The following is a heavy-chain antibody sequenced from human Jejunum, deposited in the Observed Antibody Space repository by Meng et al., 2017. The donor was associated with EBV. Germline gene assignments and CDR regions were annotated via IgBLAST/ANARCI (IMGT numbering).Heavy chain of an antibody. CDR3: AIDVFYRFDS. CDR2: SSANSGDT. V-gene: IGHV1-18*01. D-gene: IGHD4-11*01. CDR1: GSTCTRNA. J-gene: IGHJ4*02. Sequence: VHVGQSAAEVKMPGASMKVSRTASGSTCTRNAISWVRQAPGQGLEWMGWSSANSGDTSYAQKFQGSVTLTTDTSTRTAYMELMSLRSDDSAVYYCAIDVFYRFDSWGQGTLVTVSS.